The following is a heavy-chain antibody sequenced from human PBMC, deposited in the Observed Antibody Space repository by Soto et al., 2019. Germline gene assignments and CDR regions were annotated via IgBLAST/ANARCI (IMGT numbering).Heavy chain of an antibody. CDR3: ARWGTTGGLDV. Sequence: QVQLVESGGGVVQPGTSLRLSCVGSGFTFRSFVIHWVRQAPGMGLEWVALTSHDGSNKYYDDSVKGRFTISRDNSRNTVDLQMDSLRLEDTALYYCARWGTTGGLDVWGQGTLVSVSS. D-gene: IGHD3-16*01. CDR1: GFTFRSFV. CDR2: TSHDGSNK. J-gene: IGHJ4*02. V-gene: IGHV3-30*19.